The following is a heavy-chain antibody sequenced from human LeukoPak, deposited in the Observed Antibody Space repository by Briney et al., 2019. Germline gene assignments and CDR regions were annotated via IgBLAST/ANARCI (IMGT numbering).Heavy chain of an antibody. CDR2: IKQDGSEK. Sequence: TGGSLRLSCAASGFTFSSYWMGWVRQAPGKGLEWVANIKQDGSEKYYVDSVKGRFTISRDNAKNSLYLQMDSLRVEDTAVYYCARVATVAFNYWGQETLVTVSS. CDR1: GFTFSSYW. D-gene: IGHD6-19*01. V-gene: IGHV3-7*01. CDR3: ARVATVAFNY. J-gene: IGHJ4*02.